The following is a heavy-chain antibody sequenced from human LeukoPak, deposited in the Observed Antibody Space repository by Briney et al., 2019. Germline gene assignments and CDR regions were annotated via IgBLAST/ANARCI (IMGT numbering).Heavy chain of an antibody. Sequence: PSETLSLTCTVSGGSISSGGYYWSWIRQHPGKGLEWIGYIYYSGSTYYNPSLKSRVTISVDTSKNQFSLKLSSVTAADTAVYYCAGLVGRYSSGLYYYYFDYWGQGTLVTVSS. V-gene: IGHV4-31*03. D-gene: IGHD3-22*01. J-gene: IGHJ4*02. CDR1: GGSISSGGYY. CDR3: AGLVGRYSSGLYYYYFDY. CDR2: IYYSGST.